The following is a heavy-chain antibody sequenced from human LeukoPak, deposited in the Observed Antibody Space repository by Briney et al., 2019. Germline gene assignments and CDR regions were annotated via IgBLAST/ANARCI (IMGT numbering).Heavy chain of an antibody. CDR2: VNHGGTT. V-gene: IGHV4-34*01. D-gene: IGHD4-17*01. CDR1: GESFSDYY. CDR3: ARVVYGDSFKDFDY. Sequence: SETLSLTCAVYGESFSDYYWSWIRQPPGRGLEWIGEVNHGGTTNYNPSLKSRVIISADTSKNQFSLKLNSVTAADTAVYYCARVVYGDSFKDFDYWGQGTLVTVSS. J-gene: IGHJ4*02.